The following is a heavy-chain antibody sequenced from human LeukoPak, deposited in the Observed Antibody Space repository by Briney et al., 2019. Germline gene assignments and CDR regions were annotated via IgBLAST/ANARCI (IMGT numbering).Heavy chain of an antibody. D-gene: IGHD3-10*01. J-gene: IGHJ4*02. CDR2: IWYGGSNK. CDR3: ARAKPGYGSGSYHSLFDY. Sequence: PGGSLRLSCATSGFTFNRFGMHWVRQAPGKGLEWVAVIWYGGSNKYYADSVKGRFTISRDNSKNTLYLQMNSLRAEDTAVYYCARAKPGYGSGSYHSLFDYWGQGTLVTVSS. CDR1: GFTFNRFG. V-gene: IGHV3-33*01.